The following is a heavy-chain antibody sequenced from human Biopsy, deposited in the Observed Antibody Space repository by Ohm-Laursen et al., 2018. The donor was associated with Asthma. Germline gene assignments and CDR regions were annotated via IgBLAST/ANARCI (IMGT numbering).Heavy chain of an antibody. D-gene: IGHD6-19*01. CDR2: INWHGGST. Sequence: SLRLSCTASGFTFDDYGMSWVRRAPGKGLDWVSGINWHGGSTGYADSVKGRFTISRDNAKNSLYLQMNSLRAEDTALYHCGRDMGGFGSGWFPVEFWGQGTLVTVSS. V-gene: IGHV3-20*01. CDR3: GRDMGGFGSGWFPVEF. J-gene: IGHJ4*02. CDR1: GFTFDDYG.